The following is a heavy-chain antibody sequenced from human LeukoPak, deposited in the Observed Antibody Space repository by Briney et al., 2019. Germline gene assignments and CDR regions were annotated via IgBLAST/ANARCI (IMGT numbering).Heavy chain of an antibody. CDR3: ARVGSRYCSGANCYDGF. V-gene: IGHV3-23*01. CDR1: GFTSSGYA. J-gene: IGHJ4*02. CDR2: ISGSGGET. D-gene: IGHD2-15*01. Sequence: GGSLRLSCAASGFTSSGYAMSWVRQAPGKGLEWVSAISGSGGETYYADSVKGRFTISRDNSKNTLYLQMNNLRAEDTAIYYCARVGSRYCSGANCYDGFWGQGTLVSVSS.